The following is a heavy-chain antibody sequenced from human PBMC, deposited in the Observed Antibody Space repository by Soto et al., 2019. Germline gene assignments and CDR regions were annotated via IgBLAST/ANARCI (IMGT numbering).Heavy chain of an antibody. CDR1: GFTFSSYA. CDR3: AKAGGTPMIVVGVRKINDAFDI. Sequence: GGSLRLSCAASGFTFSSYAMSWVRQAPGKGLEWVSAISGSGGSTYYADSVKGRFTISRDNSKNTLYLQMNSLRAEDTAVYYCAKAGGTPMIVVGVRKINDAFDIWGQGTMVTVSS. D-gene: IGHD3-22*01. CDR2: ISGSGGST. V-gene: IGHV3-23*01. J-gene: IGHJ3*02.